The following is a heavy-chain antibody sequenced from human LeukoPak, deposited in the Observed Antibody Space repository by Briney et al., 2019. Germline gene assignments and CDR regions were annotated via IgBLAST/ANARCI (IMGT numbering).Heavy chain of an antibody. J-gene: IGHJ5*02. V-gene: IGHV3-53*01. CDR3: ARANYDILTGYFVANWFDP. CDR2: IYSGGST. D-gene: IGHD3-9*01. CDR1: GFTVSSNY. Sequence: GGSLRLSCAASGFTVSSNYMSWVRQVPGKGLEWVSVIYSGGSTYYADSVKGRFTISRDNSKNTLYLQMNSLRAEDTAVYCCARANYDILTGYFVANWFDPWGQGTLVTVSS.